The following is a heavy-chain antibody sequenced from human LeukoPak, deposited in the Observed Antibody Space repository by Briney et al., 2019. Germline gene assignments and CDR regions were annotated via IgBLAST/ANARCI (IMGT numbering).Heavy chain of an antibody. CDR1: GYNFATYW. V-gene: IGHV5-51*01. J-gene: IGHJ4*02. D-gene: IGHD5-24*01. CDR2: IYPGDSES. CDR3: ARGKDGYNYFDY. Sequence: GESLKISCKASGYNFATYWIGWVRQMPRKGLEWMGVIYPGDSESRYSLSFRGQVTMSVDTSINAAYLQWSSLKASDIAMYYCARGKDGYNYFDYWGQGTLVTVSS.